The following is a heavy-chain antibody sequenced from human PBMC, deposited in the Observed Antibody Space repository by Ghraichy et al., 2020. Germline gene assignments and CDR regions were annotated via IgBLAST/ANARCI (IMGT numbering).Heavy chain of an antibody. Sequence: ASVKVSCKASGYTFTGYYMHWVRQAPGQGLEWMGWINPNSGGTNYAQKFQGRVTMTRDTSISTAYMELSRLRSDDTAVYYCASVLGYCSGGSCQHNWFDPWGQGTLVTVSS. CDR2: INPNSGGT. V-gene: IGHV1-2*02. J-gene: IGHJ5*02. D-gene: IGHD2-15*01. CDR3: ASVLGYCSGGSCQHNWFDP. CDR1: GYTFTGYY.